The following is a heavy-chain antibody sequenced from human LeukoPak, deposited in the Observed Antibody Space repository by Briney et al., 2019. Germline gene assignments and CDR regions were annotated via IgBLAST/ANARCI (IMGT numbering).Heavy chain of an antibody. J-gene: IGHJ4*02. CDR3: PRDKDYGFYN. D-gene: IGHD4-17*01. CDR2: IGTTTTI. CDR1: GFTFSSYS. V-gene: IGHV3-48*02. Sequence: GGSLRLSCAASGFTFSSYSMKWVRQAPGKGLEGVTYIGTTTTIDYADSVEGRFNISRDNAQNSLILQMNTLKDQDTTVYYCPRDKDYGFYNSGQRAQGTVSS.